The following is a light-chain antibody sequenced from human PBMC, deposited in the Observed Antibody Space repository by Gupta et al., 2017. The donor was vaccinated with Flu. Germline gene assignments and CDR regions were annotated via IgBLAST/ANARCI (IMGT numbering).Light chain of an antibody. Sequence: PATLSLSPGERATLSCKASQSVSSFLNWYQQKPGQAPRLLIYDASNRATGIPARFSGSGSVTDFTLTISSLEPEDSAVYYCQQRYNWPHTFGQWTKLGI. CDR1: QSVSSF. J-gene: IGKJ2*01. CDR2: DAS. CDR3: QQRYNWPHT. V-gene: IGKV3-11*01.